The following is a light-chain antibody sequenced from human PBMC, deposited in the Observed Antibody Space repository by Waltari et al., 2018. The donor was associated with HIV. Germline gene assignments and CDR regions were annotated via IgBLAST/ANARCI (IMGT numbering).Light chain of an antibody. CDR2: AAV. CDR3: QQSYSTPWT. CDR1: QRISNH. Sequence: DIHMTQSPSSLSASVVDSVTLTCRESQRISNHLNWYQQKPGKAPNLLIYAAVNLQSGVPSRFSGSGSGTDFTLTISSLQPEDFATYACQQSYSTPWTFGQGTKVEIK. J-gene: IGKJ1*01. V-gene: IGKV1-39*01.